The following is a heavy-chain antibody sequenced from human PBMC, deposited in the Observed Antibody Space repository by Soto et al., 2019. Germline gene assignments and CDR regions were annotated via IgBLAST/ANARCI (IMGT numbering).Heavy chain of an antibody. CDR1: GFTFGDYA. Sequence: GGSLRLSCTTSGFTFGDYAISWVRQAPGKGLEWVGFIRSKTYAGTTEYAASVRGRFTISRDDSESIAFLQMNRLQIEDTGVYFCSRNVIANYWGPGTMVTVSS. J-gene: IGHJ4*02. CDR2: IRSKTYAGTT. CDR3: SRNVIANY. D-gene: IGHD2-21*01. V-gene: IGHV3-49*04.